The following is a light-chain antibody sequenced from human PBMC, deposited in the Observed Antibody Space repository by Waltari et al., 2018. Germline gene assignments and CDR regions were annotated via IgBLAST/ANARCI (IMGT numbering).Light chain of an antibody. V-gene: IGLV4-69*01. Sequence: QLVLPQSPSASASLGASAKPTCTLSSGHSRNVIAWLHQRPEMGPRPLMKVNGDGSPSKGDGIPDRFSGSSSGAELDLTSSNHQSEAEADYCCQTGGHGTWVCGGGTTLTIL. CDR3: QTGGHGTWV. CDR2: VNGDGSP. J-gene: IGLJ3*02. CDR1: SGHSRNV.